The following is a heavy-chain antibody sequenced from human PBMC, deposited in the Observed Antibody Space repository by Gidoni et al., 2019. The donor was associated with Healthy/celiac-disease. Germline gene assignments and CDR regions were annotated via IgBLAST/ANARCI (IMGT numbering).Heavy chain of an antibody. CDR1: GGSISSSSYY. V-gene: IGHV4-39*01. CDR2: IYYSGRT. CDR3: ARHSEVGATQPVDH. J-gene: IGHJ4*02. Sequence: QLQLQESGPGLVKPSETLSLTCTVSGGSISSSSYYWGWIRQPPGKGLEWIGNIYYSGRTSYNPSLKSRVTIFVDTSKNEFSLKLSSVTAADTAVYYCARHSEVGATQPVDHWGQGTLVTVSS. D-gene: IGHD1-26*01.